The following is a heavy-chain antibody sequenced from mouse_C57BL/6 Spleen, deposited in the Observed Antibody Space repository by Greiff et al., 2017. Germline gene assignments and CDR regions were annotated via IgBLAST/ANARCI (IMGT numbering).Heavy chain of an antibody. J-gene: IGHJ3*01. D-gene: IGHD2-3*01. Sequence: VQLQQSGPVLVKPGASVKMSCKASGYTFTDYYMNWVKQSHGKSIEWIGVINPYNGGTSYNQKFKGKATLTVDKSSSTAYMELNSLTSEDSAVYYCARSPIYDGYYSAWFAYWGQGTLVTVSA. CDR2: INPYNGGT. CDR3: ARSPIYDGYYSAWFAY. CDR1: GYTFTDYY. V-gene: IGHV1-19*01.